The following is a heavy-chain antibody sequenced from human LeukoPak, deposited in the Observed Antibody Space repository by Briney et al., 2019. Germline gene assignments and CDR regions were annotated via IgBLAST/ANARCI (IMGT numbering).Heavy chain of an antibody. Sequence: VASVKVSCKASGYTFTGYYMHWVRQAPGRGLEWMGWIDPNSGGTNYAQKFQGRVTMTRDTSISTAYMELSRLRSDDTAVYYCARGLHIVVVPAATTFDYWGQGTLVTVSS. CDR1: GYTFTGYY. CDR2: IDPNSGGT. J-gene: IGHJ4*02. V-gene: IGHV1-2*02. CDR3: ARGLHIVVVPAATTFDY. D-gene: IGHD2-2*01.